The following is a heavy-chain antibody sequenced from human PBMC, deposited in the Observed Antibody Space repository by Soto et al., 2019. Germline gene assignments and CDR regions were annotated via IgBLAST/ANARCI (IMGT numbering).Heavy chain of an antibody. CDR3: ARAPVYDSSGYYYYYGMDV. V-gene: IGHV4-30-2*01. Sequence: LSLTCAVSGGSISSGGYSWSWIRQPPGKGLEWIGYIYHSGSTYYNPSLKSRVTISVDRSKNQFSLKLSSVTAADTAVYYCARAPVYDSSGYYYYYGMDVWGQGTTVTVSS. D-gene: IGHD3-22*01. CDR2: IYHSGST. CDR1: GGSISSGGYS. J-gene: IGHJ6*02.